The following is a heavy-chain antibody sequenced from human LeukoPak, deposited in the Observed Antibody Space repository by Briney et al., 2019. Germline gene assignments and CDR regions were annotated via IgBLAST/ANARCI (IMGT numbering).Heavy chain of an antibody. Sequence: SETLSLTCAVYGGSFSGYYWSWIRQPPGKGLEWIGEISHSGSTNYNPSLKSRVTISVDTSKNQFSLKLSSVTAADTAVYYCARGPYSSSWYVSWFDPWGQGTLVTVSS. V-gene: IGHV4-34*01. CDR3: ARGPYSSSWYVSWFDP. CDR1: GGSFSGYY. CDR2: ISHSGST. D-gene: IGHD6-13*01. J-gene: IGHJ5*02.